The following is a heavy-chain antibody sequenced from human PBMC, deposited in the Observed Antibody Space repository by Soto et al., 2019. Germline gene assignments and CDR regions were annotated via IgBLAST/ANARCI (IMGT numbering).Heavy chain of an antibody. V-gene: IGHV4-34*01. Sequence: SETLSLTCAVYGGSFSGYYWSWIRQPPGKGLEWIGEINHSGSTNYNPSLKSRVTISVDTSKNQFSLKLSSVTAADTAVYYCARNGGRFLEWLLGGPSSLLHWFDPWGQGTLVTVSS. CDR2: INHSGST. J-gene: IGHJ5*02. D-gene: IGHD3-3*01. CDR1: GGSFSGYY. CDR3: ARNGGRFLEWLLGGPSSLLHWFDP.